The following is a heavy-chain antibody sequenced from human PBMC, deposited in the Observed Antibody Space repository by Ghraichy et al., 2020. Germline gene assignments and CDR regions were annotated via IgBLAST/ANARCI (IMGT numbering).Heavy chain of an antibody. D-gene: IGHD2-15*01. V-gene: IGHV3-33*01. CDR2: IWADGSNE. CDR1: GYIFRNYG. J-gene: IGHJ4*02. Sequence: TCAASGYIFRNYGIHWVRQAPGKGLEWAASIWADGSNENSADSVKGRFTVSKDDSKNTVYLQMDSLRAEDTAVYYCVRDDCNGISCYLGGYWGQGTLVTVSS. CDR3: VRDDCNGISCYLGGY.